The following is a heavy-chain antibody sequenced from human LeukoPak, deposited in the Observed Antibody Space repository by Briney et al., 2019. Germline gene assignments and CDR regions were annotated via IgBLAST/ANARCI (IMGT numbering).Heavy chain of an antibody. Sequence: PPGGSLRLSCAASGFTFSNFDMNWVRLAPGKGLEWVSYISTSRSTIYYADSVKGRFTISRDNAKNSLYLQMNNLRDDDTAVYFCARSFDHWGQGTLVTVSS. CDR3: ARSFDH. J-gene: IGHJ4*02. CDR2: ISTSRSTI. V-gene: IGHV3-48*02. CDR1: GFTFSNFD.